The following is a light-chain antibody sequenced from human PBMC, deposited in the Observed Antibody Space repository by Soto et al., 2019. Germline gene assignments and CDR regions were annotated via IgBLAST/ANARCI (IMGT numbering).Light chain of an antibody. CDR2: AAS. J-gene: IGKJ2*01. CDR3: QQSYLNPYT. V-gene: IGKV1-39*01. CDR1: ERIGVY. Sequence: DIQVTQSPSSLSASVGDSVTITCRATERIGVYLNWYQQSPGKAPNLLISAASNLEYGGPSRFTASGSGTDFTFTITSLRPEDFATYYCQQSYLNPYTFGQGTKVEI.